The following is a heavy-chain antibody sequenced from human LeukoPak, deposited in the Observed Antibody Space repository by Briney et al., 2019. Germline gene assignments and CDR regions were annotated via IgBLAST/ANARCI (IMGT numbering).Heavy chain of an antibody. CDR2: ISYDGSNK. Sequence: HPGGSLRLSCAASGFTFSSYAMHWVRQAPGKGLEWVAVISYDGSNKYYADSVKGRFTISRDNSKNTLYLQMNSLRAEDTAVYYCANEWSGYFDYWGQGTLVTVSS. V-gene: IGHV3-30*04. CDR1: GFTFSSYA. D-gene: IGHD3-3*01. CDR3: ANEWSGYFDY. J-gene: IGHJ4*02.